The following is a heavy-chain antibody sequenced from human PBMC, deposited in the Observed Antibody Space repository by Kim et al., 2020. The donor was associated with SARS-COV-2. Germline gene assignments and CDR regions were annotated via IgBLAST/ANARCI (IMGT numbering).Heavy chain of an antibody. J-gene: IGHJ4*02. V-gene: IGHV3-15*01. D-gene: IGHD3-22*01. Sequence: DYAAPVKGRFTMSREDSKNTVYLQMSSLRTEDTGVYYGAKTFYSDSSFDYWGQGTQVTVSS. CDR3: AKTFYSDSSFDY.